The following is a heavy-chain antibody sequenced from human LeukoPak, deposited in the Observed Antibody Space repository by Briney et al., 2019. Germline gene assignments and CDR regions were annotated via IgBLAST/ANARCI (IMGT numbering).Heavy chain of an antibody. V-gene: IGHV5-51*01. CDR2: IYPGDSDT. D-gene: IGHD6-19*01. Sequence: GESLKISCKGSGYSFTSYWIGWVRQMPGKGLEWMGIIYPGDSDTRYSPSFQGQVTISADKSISTAYLQWSSLKASDTAMYYCARGASHSSGWRTDFDYWGQGTLVTVSS. CDR1: GYSFTSYW. J-gene: IGHJ4*02. CDR3: ARGASHSSGWRTDFDY.